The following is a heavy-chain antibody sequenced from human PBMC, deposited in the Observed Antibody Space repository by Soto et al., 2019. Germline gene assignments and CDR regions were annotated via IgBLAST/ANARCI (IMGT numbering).Heavy chain of an antibody. J-gene: IGHJ6*02. CDR3: ARFSGSYYYAMDV. CDR2: IFHTGTT. D-gene: IGHD6-19*01. V-gene: IGHV4-59*12. CDR1: GGSITNYY. Sequence: SETLSLTCTVSGGSITNYYYSWIRQPPGKGLEWIGYIFHTGTTSYNPSLKSRVTLSVDTSKNQFSLQLKSVTAADTALYYCARFSGSYYYAMDVWGQGSTVTVSS.